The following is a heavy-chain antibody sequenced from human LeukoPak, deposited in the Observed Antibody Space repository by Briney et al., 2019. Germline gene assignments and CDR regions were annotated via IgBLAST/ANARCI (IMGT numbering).Heavy chain of an antibody. CDR3: LRDLNWSLDQ. V-gene: IGHV3-74*01. D-gene: IGHD1-20*01. CDR1: GFTFSNYM. CDR2: IKSDGITI. J-gene: IGHJ4*02. Sequence: GGSLRLSCAASGFTFSNYMMHWVRQAPGKGLVWVSRIKSDGITITYAGSVKGRFTISRDNAKNTLYLQMNSLRAEDTAVYYCLRDLNWSLDQWGQGTLVTVSS.